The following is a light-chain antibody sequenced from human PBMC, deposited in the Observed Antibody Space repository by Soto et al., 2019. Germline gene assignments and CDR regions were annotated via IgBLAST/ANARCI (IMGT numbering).Light chain of an antibody. J-gene: IGKJ5*01. CDR1: QDISDV. V-gene: IGKV1-33*01. CDR3: QQFYDLPIT. Sequence: DIQMTQSPSALSASVGDRVTITCQASQDISDVLNWYQQQPGKAPKVLIYDASKLQTEVPSRFSGRGSGKDFTFTISSLQPDDSGTYYCQQFYDLPITVGQGTRLESK. CDR2: DAS.